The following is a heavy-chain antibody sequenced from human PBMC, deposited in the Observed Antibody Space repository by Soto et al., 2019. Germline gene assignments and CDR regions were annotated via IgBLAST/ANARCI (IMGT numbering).Heavy chain of an antibody. V-gene: IGHV3-21*01. D-gene: IGHD3-22*01. CDR3: ARGNYYYDSSGYYAS. Sequence: GGSLRLSCAASGFTFSSYSMNWVRQAPGKGLEWVSSISSSSSYIYYADSVKGRFTISRDNVKNSLYLQMNSLRAEDTAVYYCARGNYYYDSSGYYASWGQGTLVTVSS. J-gene: IGHJ5*02. CDR1: GFTFSSYS. CDR2: ISSSSSYI.